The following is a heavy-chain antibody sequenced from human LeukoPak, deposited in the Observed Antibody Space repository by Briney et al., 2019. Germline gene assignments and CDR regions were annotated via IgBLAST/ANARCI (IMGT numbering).Heavy chain of an antibody. D-gene: IGHD1-1*01. CDR1: GYSISSGYY. Sequence: SETLSLTCTVSGYSISSGYYWGWLRQPPGRGLEWIGTIYHSGSTYYNPSLKSRVTMSVDTSKNQFSLKLSSVTAADTAVYYCARDRGTWNDDGFDYWGQGTLVTVSS. CDR2: IYHSGST. V-gene: IGHV4-38-2*02. CDR3: ARDRGTWNDDGFDY. J-gene: IGHJ4*02.